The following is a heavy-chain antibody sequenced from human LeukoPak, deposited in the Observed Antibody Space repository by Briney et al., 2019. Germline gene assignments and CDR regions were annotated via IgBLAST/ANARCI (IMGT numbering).Heavy chain of an antibody. Sequence: ASVKVSCEASGYTFTSYDINWVRQATGQGLEWMGWMNPNSGNTGYAQKFQGRVTMTRNTSISTAYMELSSLRSEDTAVYYCARLYSSSWYSFPLRDDAFDIWGQGTMVTVSS. CDR1: GYTFTSYD. V-gene: IGHV1-8*01. CDR2: MNPNSGNT. J-gene: IGHJ3*02. D-gene: IGHD6-13*01. CDR3: ARLYSSSWYSFPLRDDAFDI.